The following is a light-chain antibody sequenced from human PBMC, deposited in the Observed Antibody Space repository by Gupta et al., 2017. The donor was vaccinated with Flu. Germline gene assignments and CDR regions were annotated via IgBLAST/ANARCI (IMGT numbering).Light chain of an antibody. J-gene: IGLJ1*01. Sequence: GYGVHWYQQLPGTVPKLLIYANTNRPSGVPDRFSGSKSDTSASLAITGLQAEDEADYYCQSYDSSLSGSNVFGTGTKVTVL. CDR1: GYG. CDR2: ANT. CDR3: QSYDSSLSGSNV. V-gene: IGLV1-40*01.